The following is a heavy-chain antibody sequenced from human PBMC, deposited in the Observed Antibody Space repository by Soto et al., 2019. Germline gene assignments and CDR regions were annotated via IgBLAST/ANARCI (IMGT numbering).Heavy chain of an antibody. D-gene: IGHD2-15*01. CDR1: GFTFSSYG. J-gene: IGHJ4*02. CDR2: ISYDGSTK. CDR3: AKGTASGGSPLDY. V-gene: IGHV3-30*18. Sequence: PGGSLRLSCAASGFTFSSYGVHWVRQDPGKGLKWVAIISYDGSTKYYADSVKGRFTISRDNSKNTVYLQMNNLRPEDTAVYYCAKGTASGGSPLDYWGQGTLVTVSS.